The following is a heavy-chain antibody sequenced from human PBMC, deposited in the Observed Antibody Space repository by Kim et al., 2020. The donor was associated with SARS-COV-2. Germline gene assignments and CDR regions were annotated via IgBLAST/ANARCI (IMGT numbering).Heavy chain of an antibody. D-gene: IGHD6-13*01. CDR1: GFTFSNAW. CDR2: IKSKTDGGTT. Sequence: GGSLRLSCAASGFTFSNAWMSWVRQAPGKGLEWVGRIKSKTDGGTTDYAAPVKGRFTISRDDSKNTLYLQMNSLKTEDTAVYYCTTTIAAAGTGYYYYGMDVWGQGTTVTVSS. CDR3: TTTIAAAGTGYYYYGMDV. J-gene: IGHJ6*02. V-gene: IGHV3-15*01.